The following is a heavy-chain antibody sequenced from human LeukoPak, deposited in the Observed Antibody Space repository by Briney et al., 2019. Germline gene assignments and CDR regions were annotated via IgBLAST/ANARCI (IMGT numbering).Heavy chain of an antibody. Sequence: GGSLRLSCAASGFTFSNYFIHWVRQAPGKGLEWVADIASDGSHTFYVESVKGRFTISRDNSKNTLYLQMNSLGPEDTVVYFCARERQDTVIHSGAFDIWGQGTMVTVSS. CDR3: ARERQDTVIHSGAFDI. CDR2: IASDGSHT. J-gene: IGHJ3*02. D-gene: IGHD2-21*02. V-gene: IGHV3-30-3*01. CDR1: GFTFSNYF.